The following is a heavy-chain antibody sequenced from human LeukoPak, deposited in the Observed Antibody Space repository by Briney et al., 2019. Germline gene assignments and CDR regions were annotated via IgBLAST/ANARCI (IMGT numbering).Heavy chain of an antibody. J-gene: IGHJ5*02. CDR2: VSINGGS. CDR3: ARGPLMSAGGGVDP. V-gene: IGHV4-4*07. D-gene: IGHD6-13*01. CDR1: GVSISNYY. Sequence: PSETLSLTCSVSGVSISNYYWSWIRQSAGKGLEWIGRVSINGGSNYNPSLTSRVSMSIDTSKSQFSLKLTSVTAADTAVYYCARGPLMSAGGGVDPWGQGPLVAVSS.